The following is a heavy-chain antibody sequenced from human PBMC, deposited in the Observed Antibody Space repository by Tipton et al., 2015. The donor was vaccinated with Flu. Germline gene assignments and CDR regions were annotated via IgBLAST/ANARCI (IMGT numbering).Heavy chain of an antibody. CDR2: IYTNANT. V-gene: IGHV4-61*02. CDR1: GGPISRASYY. CDR3: ARGDYGDYDHEADGLDI. D-gene: IGHD4-17*01. J-gene: IGHJ3*02. Sequence: TLSLTCTVPGGPISRASYYYNWIRQPAGKGLEWIGRIYTNANTNYKPPLKSRVTISIDRTKNQFSLRLSSVTAADTAMYYCARGDYGDYDHEADGLDIWGQGTLVTVSA.